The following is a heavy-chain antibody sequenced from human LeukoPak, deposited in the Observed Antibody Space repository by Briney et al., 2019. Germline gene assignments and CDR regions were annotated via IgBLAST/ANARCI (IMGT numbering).Heavy chain of an antibody. J-gene: IGHJ5*02. CDR1: GYSFTSYW. CDR3: ARDYSNYVNWFDP. V-gene: IGHV5-10-1*01. D-gene: IGHD4-11*01. Sequence: GESLKISCKGSGYSFTSYWISWVRQMPGKGQEWMGRIDPSDSYTNYSPSFQGHVTISADKSISTAYLQWSSLKASDTAMYYCARDYSNYVNWFDPWGQGTLVTVSS. CDR2: IDPSDSYT.